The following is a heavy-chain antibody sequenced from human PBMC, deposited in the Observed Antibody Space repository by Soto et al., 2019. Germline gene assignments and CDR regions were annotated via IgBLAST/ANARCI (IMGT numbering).Heavy chain of an antibody. CDR2: IIPIFGTA. CDR3: ARRVMITPIDGNWFDP. CDR1: GGTFSSYA. Sequence: QVQLVQSGAEVKKPGSSVKVSCKASGGTFSSYAISWVRQAPGQGLEWMGGIIPIFGTANYAQKFQGRVTITADESTSTAYMELSSLRSEDTAVYYFARRVMITPIDGNWFDPWGQGTLVTVSS. J-gene: IGHJ5*02. D-gene: IGHD3-16*01. V-gene: IGHV1-69*01.